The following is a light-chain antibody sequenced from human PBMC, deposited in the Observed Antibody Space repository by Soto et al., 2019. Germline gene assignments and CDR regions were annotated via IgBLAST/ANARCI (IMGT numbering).Light chain of an antibody. V-gene: IGKV1-39*01. Sequence: DIHMIQSPSSLSASVGDRVMITCRASQSIDRYLSWYLEKPGKAPKLLIFGASSLQSGVPSRFSRSGYETHFTLTISSLQPADFGSYYCHQTYSSPGTFGQGTKLEIK. J-gene: IGKJ1*01. CDR3: HQTYSSPGT. CDR1: QSIDRY. CDR2: GAS.